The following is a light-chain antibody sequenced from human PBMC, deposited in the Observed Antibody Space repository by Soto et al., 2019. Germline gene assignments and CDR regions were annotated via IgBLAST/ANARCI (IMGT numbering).Light chain of an antibody. CDR1: QSISSRH. J-gene: IGKJ1*01. V-gene: IGKV3-20*01. CDR2: GAS. CDR3: QHYDTSLRT. Sequence: IVLTQSPGTLSLSPGERATLSCRASQSISSRHLAWYQQKPGQAPRLLIYGASTRATDIPDKFSGSGSGADFTLTISRLEPEDFAVYYCQHYDTSLRTFGPGTKVDIK.